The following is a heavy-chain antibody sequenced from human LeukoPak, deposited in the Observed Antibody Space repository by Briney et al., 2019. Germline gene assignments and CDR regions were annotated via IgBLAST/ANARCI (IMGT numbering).Heavy chain of an antibody. Sequence: ASVKVSCKASGYTLTDNHLYWVRQAPGQGIEWMGWIDPNSGGTNFAQNFQGRLTMTRDTSISTAYMELSRLTSDDTTVYYCARELGLKAFDVWGQGTMVTVSS. CDR2: IDPNSGGT. V-gene: IGHV1-2*02. CDR1: GYTLTDNH. J-gene: IGHJ3*01. D-gene: IGHD7-27*01. CDR3: ARELGLKAFDV.